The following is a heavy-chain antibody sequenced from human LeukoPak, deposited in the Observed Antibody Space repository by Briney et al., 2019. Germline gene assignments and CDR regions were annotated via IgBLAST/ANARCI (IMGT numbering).Heavy chain of an antibody. CDR1: GGSFSGYY. CDR3: ARSQKWLVNAFDI. Sequence: SETLSLTCAVYGGSFSGYYWSWIRQPPGKGLEWIGEINHSGSTNYNPSLKSRVTISVDTSKNQFSLKLSSVTAADTAVYYCARSQKWLVNAFDIWGQGTMVTASS. CDR2: INHSGST. V-gene: IGHV4-34*01. J-gene: IGHJ3*02. D-gene: IGHD6-19*01.